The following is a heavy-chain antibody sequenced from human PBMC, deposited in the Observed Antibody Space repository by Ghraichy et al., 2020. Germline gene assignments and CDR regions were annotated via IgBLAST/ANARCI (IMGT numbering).Heavy chain of an antibody. CDR3: AKDRTSEWLLPTFDY. V-gene: IGHV3-23*01. CDR1: GFTFGNYA. D-gene: IGHD3-22*01. CDR2: INGRGGST. J-gene: IGHJ4*02. Sequence: GGSLRLSCAASGFTFGNYAMTWVRQAPGKGLEWVSAINGRGGSTYYADSVKGRFTISRDTSKNTLFLQMNGLRADDTAVYYCAKDRTSEWLLPTFDYWGRGALVTVSS.